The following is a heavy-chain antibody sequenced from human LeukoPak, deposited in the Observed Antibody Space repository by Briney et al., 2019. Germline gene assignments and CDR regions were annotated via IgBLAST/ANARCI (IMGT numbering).Heavy chain of an antibody. CDR2: IYYSGST. Sequence: SSETLSLTCTVSGGSISSGGYYWSWIRQHPGKGLEWIGYIYYSGSTYYNPSLKSRVTISVDTSKNQFSLKLSSVTAADTAVYYCAREALDDSSSWSSPFDYWGQGTLVTVSS. CDR1: GGSISSGGYY. CDR3: AREALDDSSSWSSPFDY. V-gene: IGHV4-31*03. D-gene: IGHD6-13*01. J-gene: IGHJ4*02.